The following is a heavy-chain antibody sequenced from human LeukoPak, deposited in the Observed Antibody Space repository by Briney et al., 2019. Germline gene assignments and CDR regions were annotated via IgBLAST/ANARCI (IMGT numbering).Heavy chain of an antibody. V-gene: IGHV6-1*01. Sequence: SQTLSLTCALSGDSVSSNSAAWNWIRQSPSRGLEWLGRTYYRSKWYNDYAVSVKSRITIHPDTSKNQFSLQLNSVTPEDTAVYYCARDQDGAGPHYYYYGMDVWGQGTTVTVSS. CDR3: ARDQDGAGPHYYYYGMDV. CDR1: GDSVSSNSAA. D-gene: IGHD6-19*01. CDR2: TYYRSKWYN. J-gene: IGHJ6*02.